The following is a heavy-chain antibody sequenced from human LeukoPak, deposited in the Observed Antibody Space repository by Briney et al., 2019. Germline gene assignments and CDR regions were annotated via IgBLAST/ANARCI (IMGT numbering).Heavy chain of an antibody. CDR2: IYPADSDT. J-gene: IGHJ4*02. D-gene: IGHD5-12*01. V-gene: IGHV5-51*01. CDR1: GYSFTSYW. CDR3: ARLESWQYYFDY. Sequence: GESLKISCKGSGYSFTSYWIGWVRQMPGKGLEWMGIIYPADSDTRYSPSFLGQVTFSADKSITTAYLQWSSLKASDTAMYYCARLESWQYYFDYWGQGTLVTVSS.